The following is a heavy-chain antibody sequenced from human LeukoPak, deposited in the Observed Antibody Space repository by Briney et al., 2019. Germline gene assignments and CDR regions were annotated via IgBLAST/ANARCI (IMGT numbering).Heavy chain of an antibody. CDR2: ISGGGGST. CDR1: GFTFSSYS. CDR3: AKERGYCSSTSCLEVG. J-gene: IGHJ4*02. D-gene: IGHD2-2*01. V-gene: IGHV3-23*01. Sequence: GGSLKLSCAASGFTFSSYSMNWVRQAPGKGLEWVSAISGGGGSTYYADSVKGRFTISRDNSKNTLYLQMNSLRAEDTAVYYCAKERGYCSSTSCLEVGWGQGTLVTVSS.